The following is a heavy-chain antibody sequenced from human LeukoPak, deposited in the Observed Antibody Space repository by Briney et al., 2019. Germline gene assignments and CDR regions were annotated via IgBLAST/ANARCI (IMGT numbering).Heavy chain of an antibody. CDR1: GYSFTGYW. V-gene: IGHV5-51*01. D-gene: IGHD6-6*01. Sequence: GESLKISCKGSGYSFTGYWIGWVRQMPGKGLEWMGIIYPGDSDTGYSPSFQGQVTISADKSISTAYLQWSSLKASDTAMYYCGRPSSSKIHDAFDIWGQGTMVTVSS. J-gene: IGHJ3*02. CDR2: IYPGDSDT. CDR3: GRPSSSKIHDAFDI.